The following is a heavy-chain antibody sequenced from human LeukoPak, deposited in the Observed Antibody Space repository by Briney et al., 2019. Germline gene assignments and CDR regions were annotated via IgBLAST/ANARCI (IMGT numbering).Heavy chain of an antibody. CDR2: IFYSGSI. V-gene: IGHV4-59*12. CDR3: ARRYYYDSSGYYYVWYFDL. D-gene: IGHD3-22*01. CDR1: GGSISTYY. Sequence: SETLSLTCTVSGGSISTYYWSWIRQPPGKGLEWIGYIFYSGSINYNPSLKSRVTISVDTSKNQFSLKLSSVTAADTAVYYCARRYYYDSSGYYYVWYFDLWGRGTLVTVSS. J-gene: IGHJ2*01.